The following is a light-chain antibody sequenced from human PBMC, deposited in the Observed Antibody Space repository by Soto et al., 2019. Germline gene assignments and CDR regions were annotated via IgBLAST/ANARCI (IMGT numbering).Light chain of an antibody. V-gene: IGKV3D-15*01. CDR2: DAS. Sequence: EIVMTQSPATLSVSPGDRATLSCRASQSVDNDLAWYQQKPGQPPRLLIYDASTRATGIPARFSGSQSGTEFTLTISSLLSEDFALYFCQQYNNWPLTFGGGTKVDIK. CDR3: QQYNNWPLT. CDR1: QSVDND. J-gene: IGKJ4*01.